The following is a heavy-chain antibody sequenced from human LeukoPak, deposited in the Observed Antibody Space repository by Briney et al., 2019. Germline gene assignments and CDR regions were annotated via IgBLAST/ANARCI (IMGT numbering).Heavy chain of an antibody. V-gene: IGHV4-61*01. Sequence: PSETLSLTCTVSGGSLSSGSYYWSWIRQPPGKGLEWIGYIYYSGSTNYNPSLKSRVTISVDTSKNQFSLKLSSVTAADTAVYYCARAYSSSSSAFDYWGQGTLVTVSS. J-gene: IGHJ4*02. CDR2: IYYSGST. CDR3: ARAYSSSSSAFDY. D-gene: IGHD6-6*01. CDR1: GGSLSSGSYY.